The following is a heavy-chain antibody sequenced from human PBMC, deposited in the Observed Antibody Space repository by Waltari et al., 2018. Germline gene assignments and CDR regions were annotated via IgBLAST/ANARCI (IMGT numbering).Heavy chain of an antibody. CDR1: GSTLTEFS. CDR2: FDPEDGET. Sequence: QVQLVQSGAEVKKPGASVKVSRKVSGSTLTEFSMHWVRQAPGKGLEWMGGFDPEDGETIYAQKFQGRVTMTEDTSTDTAYMELSSLRSEDTAVYYCATNVIAAAGNGYWGQGTLVTVSS. CDR3: ATNVIAAAGNGY. D-gene: IGHD6-13*01. V-gene: IGHV1-24*01. J-gene: IGHJ4*02.